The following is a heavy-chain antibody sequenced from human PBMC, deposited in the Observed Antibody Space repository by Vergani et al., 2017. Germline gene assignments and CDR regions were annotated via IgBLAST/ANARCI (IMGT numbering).Heavy chain of an antibody. D-gene: IGHD3-16*01. CDR1: GFTFSSSG. V-gene: IGHV3-30*18. CDR2: ISYDGSNK. CDR3: ANTPGGY. Sequence: QVQLVESGGGVVQPGRSLRLSCAASGFTFSSSGMHWVRQAPGKGLEWVAVISYDGSNKYYADSVKGRFTISRDNSKNTLYLQMNSLRAEDTAAYYCANTPGGYWGQGTLVTVSS. J-gene: IGHJ4*02.